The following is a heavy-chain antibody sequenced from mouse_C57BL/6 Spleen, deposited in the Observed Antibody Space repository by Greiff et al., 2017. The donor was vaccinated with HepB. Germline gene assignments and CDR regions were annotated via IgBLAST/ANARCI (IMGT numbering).Heavy chain of an antibody. CDR2: IYPGSGNT. Sequence: VQLQQSGPELVKPGASVKISCKASGYSFTSYYIHWVKQRPGQGLEWIGWIYPGSGNTKYNEKFKGKATLTADTSSSTAYMQLSSLTSEDSAVYYCARGGDLGYFVYWGQGTTLTVSS. D-gene: IGHD3-3*01. V-gene: IGHV1-66*01. J-gene: IGHJ2*01. CDR1: GYSFTSYY. CDR3: ARGGDLGYFVY.